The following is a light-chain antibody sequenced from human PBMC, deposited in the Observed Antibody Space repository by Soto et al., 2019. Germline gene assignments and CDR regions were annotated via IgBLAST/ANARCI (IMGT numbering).Light chain of an antibody. V-gene: IGKV3-15*01. CDR3: QQYNNWPRT. CDR1: QSVSIL. J-gene: IGKJ1*01. CDR2: GAT. Sequence: MTQSPSTLSVSPGERATLSCRASQSVSILIAWYQQKPGQAPRLLIHGATTRATGIPARFSGSGSGTEFTLTISSLQSEDFAVYYCQQYNNWPRTFGQGTKV.